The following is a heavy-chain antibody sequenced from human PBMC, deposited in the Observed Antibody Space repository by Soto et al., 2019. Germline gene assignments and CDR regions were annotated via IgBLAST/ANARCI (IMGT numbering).Heavy chain of an antibody. CDR3: AKGAYGSGSYDS. CDR1: GFTFSNYA. D-gene: IGHD3-10*01. CDR2: ISGSGDST. V-gene: IGHV3-23*01. J-gene: IGHJ4*02. Sequence: EVHLLESGGGLEQPGGSLRLSCAASGFTFSNYAMTWVRQAPGKGLEWVSGISGSGDSTYSAASVKGRFSISRDNSKNTLYLQMNSLRAEDTAVYYCAKGAYGSGSYDSWGQGTLVTVSS.